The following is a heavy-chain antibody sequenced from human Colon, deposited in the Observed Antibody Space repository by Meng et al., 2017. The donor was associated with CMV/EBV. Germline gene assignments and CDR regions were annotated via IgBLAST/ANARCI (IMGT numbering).Heavy chain of an antibody. CDR2: ISGSGGST. V-gene: IGHV3-23*01. D-gene: IGHD1-7*01. J-gene: IGHJ4*02. CDR3: ARVKRGLSGQTTFDY. Sequence: GGSLRLSCAASGFTFSSYAMSWVRQAPGKGLEWVSAISGSGGSTYYADSVKGRFTISRDNSKNTLYLQMNSLTTEDAAVYYCARVKRGLSGQTTFDYWGQGALVTVSS. CDR1: GFTFSSYA.